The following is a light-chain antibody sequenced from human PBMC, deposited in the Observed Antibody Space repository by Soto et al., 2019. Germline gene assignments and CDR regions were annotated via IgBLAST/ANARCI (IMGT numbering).Light chain of an antibody. CDR2: GAS. J-gene: IGKJ3*01. Sequence: EIVMTQSPATLSVALGERATLSCRASQSVSSNLAWYQQKPGQAPRLLISGASTRATGLPARFSGSGSGTEFTLTISSLQSEDFAVYYCQQYSNWPFTFGPGTKVDIK. CDR1: QSVSSN. V-gene: IGKV3-15*01. CDR3: QQYSNWPFT.